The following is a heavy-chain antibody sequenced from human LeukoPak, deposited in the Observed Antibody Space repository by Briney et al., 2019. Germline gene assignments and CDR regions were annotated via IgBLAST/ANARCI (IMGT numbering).Heavy chain of an antibody. J-gene: IGHJ4*02. CDR3: ARGGYYDSSGYSQY. D-gene: IGHD3-22*01. Sequence: PGGSLRLSCAASGFTFSSYAMHWVRQAPGKGLEWVAVISYDGSNKYYADSVKGRFTISRDSSKNTLYLQMNSLRAEDTAVYCCARGGYYDSSGYSQYWGQGTLVTVSS. V-gene: IGHV3-30-3*01. CDR1: GFTFSSYA. CDR2: ISYDGSNK.